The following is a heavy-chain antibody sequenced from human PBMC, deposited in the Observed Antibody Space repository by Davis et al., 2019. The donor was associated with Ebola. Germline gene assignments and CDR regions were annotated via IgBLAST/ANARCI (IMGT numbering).Heavy chain of an antibody. CDR2: IIPLLGTP. D-gene: IGHD4-11*01. CDR1: GDTYRDYA. CDR3: AREAMGLHGP. V-gene: IGHV1-69*11. J-gene: IGHJ5*02. Sequence: SVKVSCKTSGDTYRDYAVSWVRQATGQGFEWMGSIIPLLGTPKYAQKFQGRVIITADESTTTVYMDLSSLRSEDTAVYYCAREAMGLHGPWGQGTLVTVSS.